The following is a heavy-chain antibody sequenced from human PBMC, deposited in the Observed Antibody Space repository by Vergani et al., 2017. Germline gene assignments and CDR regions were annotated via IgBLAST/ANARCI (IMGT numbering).Heavy chain of an antibody. CDR3: ASYTHSGQRADR. V-gene: IGHV4-39*07. J-gene: IGHJ5*02. CDR1: GGSISSSHDY. D-gene: IGHD6-19*01. CDR2: VSYSGST. Sequence: QLQLQESGPGLVKPSETLSLTCSVSGGSISSSHDYWGWIRQSPGKGLEWIGSVSYSGSTYYNPCLKSRVTISVDTSKNQFSVKLSSVTAADTAVYYCASYTHSGQRADRWGQGILVTVTS.